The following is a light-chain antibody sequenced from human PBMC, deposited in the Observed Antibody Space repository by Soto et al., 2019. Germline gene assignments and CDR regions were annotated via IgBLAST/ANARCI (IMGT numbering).Light chain of an antibody. Sequence: EIVLTQSPGTLSLSPGATATLSCGSSQSVSSSFLAWYQLKPGQTPRLLIYDTSSRATGIPARFSGSGSGTDFALTISSLEPEDSAVYYCQQRTNWPWTFGQGTKVDIK. V-gene: IGKV3D-20*02. CDR2: DTS. CDR3: QQRTNWPWT. J-gene: IGKJ1*01. CDR1: QSVSSSF.